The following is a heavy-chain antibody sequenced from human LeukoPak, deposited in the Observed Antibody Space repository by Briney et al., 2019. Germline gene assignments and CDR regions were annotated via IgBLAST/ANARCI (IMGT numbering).Heavy chain of an antibody. D-gene: IGHD1-1*01. V-gene: IGHV3-64D*06. J-gene: IGHJ4*02. Sequence: GGSLRLSCSASGFTFSKNSMYWVRQAPGKGLQYVSAITTNGGTTYYADSVKGRFTISRDNSKNALFLQMSTLRTEDTAVYYCVKAYNWNVYSSGDFWGQGTLVTVSS. CDR3: VKAYNWNVYSSGDF. CDR2: ITTNGGTT. CDR1: GFTFSKNS.